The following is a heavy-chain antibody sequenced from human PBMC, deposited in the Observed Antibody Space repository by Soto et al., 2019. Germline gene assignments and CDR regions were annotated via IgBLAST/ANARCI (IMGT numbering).Heavy chain of an antibody. Sequence: GGSLRLSCAASGFTFSSYSMNWVRQAPGKGLEWVSYISSSSSTIYHADSVKGRFTISRDNAKNSLYLQMNSLRAEDTAVYYCARSHYYGSGSFWFDPWGQGTLVTVSS. D-gene: IGHD3-10*01. CDR1: GFTFSSYS. V-gene: IGHV3-48*01. J-gene: IGHJ5*02. CDR3: ARSHYYGSGSFWFDP. CDR2: ISSSSSTI.